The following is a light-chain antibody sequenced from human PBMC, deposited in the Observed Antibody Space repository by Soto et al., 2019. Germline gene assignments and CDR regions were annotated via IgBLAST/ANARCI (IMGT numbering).Light chain of an antibody. V-gene: IGKV1-5*03. CDR3: QQYNSHSTYA. J-gene: IGKJ2*01. CDR1: QSISTW. Sequence: DIQMTQSPSTLSSSVGDRVTITCRASQSISTWLAWYHQKPGKAPKLLIYTASRLESGVPSRFSGSGSGTAFTLTISSLQPADFAAYYCQQYNSHSTYAFGQGTKVEIK. CDR2: TAS.